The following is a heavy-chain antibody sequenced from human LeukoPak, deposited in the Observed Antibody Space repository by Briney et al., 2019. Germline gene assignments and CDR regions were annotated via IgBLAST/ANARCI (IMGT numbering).Heavy chain of an antibody. D-gene: IGHD3-16*01. CDR1: GFIFSTYG. V-gene: IGHV3-30*02. CDR2: IHYDERRS. J-gene: IGHJ4*02. CDR3: EKVRFWGHTPVQPADS. Sequence: GGSLRLSCVTSGFIFSTYGLHWVRQAPGKGLEWLAFIHYDERRSDYAESVKGRFTISRDNYENTLFLQMNSLRGDDTAVYYCEKVRFWGHTPVQPADSWGQGTVVIVSS.